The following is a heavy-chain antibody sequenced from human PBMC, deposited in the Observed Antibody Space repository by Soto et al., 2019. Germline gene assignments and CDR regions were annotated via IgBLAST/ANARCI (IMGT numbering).Heavy chain of an antibody. CDR3: ARITWRRENYYGMEV. CDR1: GYIFTVYF. CDR2: INPNTSAT. J-gene: IGHJ6*04. D-gene: IGHD5-12*01. Sequence: ASVKVSFKASGYIFTVYFIQGLLHSPLQWLELMGWINPNTSATNYAQKFQCRVTMTRDTSLGTAYMELTSLRPDDTALYYCARITWRRENYYGMEVWGKRTTVTVSS. V-gene: IGHV1-2*02.